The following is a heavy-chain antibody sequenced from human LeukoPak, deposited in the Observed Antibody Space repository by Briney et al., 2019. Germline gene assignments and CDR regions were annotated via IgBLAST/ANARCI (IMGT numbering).Heavy chain of an antibody. CDR3: AKAGFYYGSGNMSPLGIGYFTMDV. Sequence: GRSLRLSCAASDFTFSSYAMTWVRQAPGKGLEWVSDISGSGDTQYADSVKGRFTISRDNSKNTLYLQMNSLSAEDTAIYYCAKAGFYYGSGNMSPLGIGYFTMDVWGQGTTVTVSS. CDR1: DFTFSSYA. CDR2: ISGSGDT. V-gene: IGHV3-23*01. D-gene: IGHD3-10*01. J-gene: IGHJ6*02.